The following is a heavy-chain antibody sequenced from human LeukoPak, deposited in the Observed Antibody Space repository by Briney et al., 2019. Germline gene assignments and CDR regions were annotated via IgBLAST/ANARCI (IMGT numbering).Heavy chain of an antibody. J-gene: IGHJ3*02. V-gene: IGHV4-59*01. CDR2: IYYSGST. CDR1: GGSISSYY. D-gene: IGHD3-10*01. Sequence: SETLSLTCTVSGGSISSYYWSWIRQPAGKGLEWIGYIYYSGSTNYNPSLKSRVTISVDTSKNQFSLKLSSVTAADTAVYYCAGDGPRDSGAFDIWGQGTMVTVSS. CDR3: AGDGPRDSGAFDI.